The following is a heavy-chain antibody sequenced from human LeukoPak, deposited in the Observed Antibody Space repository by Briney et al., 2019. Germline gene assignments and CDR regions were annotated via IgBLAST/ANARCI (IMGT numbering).Heavy chain of an antibody. CDR1: GGSISTYF. J-gene: IGHJ4*02. Sequence: SETLSLTCTVSGGSISTYFWSWIRQPAGKGLEWIGRIYTGGSTNYNPSLTSRVTMSIHTSKNQFSLKLSSVTAADTAVYYCARVSAYYGSGSYVDYWGQGTLVTVSS. CDR2: IYTGGST. D-gene: IGHD3-10*01. CDR3: ARVSAYYGSGSYVDY. V-gene: IGHV4-4*07.